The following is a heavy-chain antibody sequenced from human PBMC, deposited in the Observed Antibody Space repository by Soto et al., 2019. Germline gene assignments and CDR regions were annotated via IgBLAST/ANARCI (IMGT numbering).Heavy chain of an antibody. J-gene: IGHJ6*02. CDR3: AREGVSSSWYYYYGLDV. Sequence: PSETRSLTCTVSGGSISSFYWNWIRQPPGKGLEWIGNIYDSGSPIYNPSLKSRVTISVDTSKNQFSLKLSSVTAADTAVYYCAREGVSSSWYYYYGLDVWGQGTTVTVSS. CDR2: IYDSGSP. V-gene: IGHV4-59*01. D-gene: IGHD6-13*01. CDR1: GGSISSFY.